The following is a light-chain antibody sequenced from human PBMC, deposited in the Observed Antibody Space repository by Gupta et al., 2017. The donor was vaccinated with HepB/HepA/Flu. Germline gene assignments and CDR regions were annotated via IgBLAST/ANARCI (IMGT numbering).Light chain of an antibody. CDR3: QQYYSYPLT. V-gene: IGKV1-8*01. Sequence: AIRMHQPPPSFSASTGDRVTITCRASHGIRGYLAWYQQKPGKAPKLLIYAASTLQSGVPSRSSGSGSATDFTLTISCLQSEYFATYYCQQYYSYPLTFGQGTKVEIK. J-gene: IGKJ1*01. CDR2: AAS. CDR1: HGIRGY.